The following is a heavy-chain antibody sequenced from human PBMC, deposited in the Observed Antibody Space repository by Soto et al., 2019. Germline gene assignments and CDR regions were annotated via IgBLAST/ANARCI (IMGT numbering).Heavy chain of an antibody. D-gene: IGHD2-15*01. CDR1: GYTFMNYA. J-gene: IGHJ2*01. CDR2: ISPSTGNT. CDR3: ARCYCSVGSCYTCWHFDL. Sequence: QVQLVQSGAEAKEPGASVKLSCQASGYTFMNYAISWVRQAPGQGLEWMGWISPSTGNTDQAQNFQGRVTMTLDTSTNTANMELRTLRSDDSAVYYCARCYCSVGSCYTCWHFDLWGRGTLVTVSS. V-gene: IGHV1-18*01.